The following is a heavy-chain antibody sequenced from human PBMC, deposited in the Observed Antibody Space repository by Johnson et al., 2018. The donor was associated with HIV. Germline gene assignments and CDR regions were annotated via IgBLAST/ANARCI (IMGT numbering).Heavy chain of an antibody. D-gene: IGHD4-17*01. CDR1: GFTVSSNY. J-gene: IGHJ3*01. CDR3: AEDPPYGDSAEDAFEL. Sequence: VQVLESGGGLVQPGGSLRLSCAASGFTVSSNYMSWVRQAPGKGLEWVSVIYSGGSTYYADSVKGRFTISRDHSKNTLYLQMNSLRAEDTALYYCAEDPPYGDSAEDAFELWGQGTMGTVFS. CDR2: IYSGGST. V-gene: IGHV3-66*01.